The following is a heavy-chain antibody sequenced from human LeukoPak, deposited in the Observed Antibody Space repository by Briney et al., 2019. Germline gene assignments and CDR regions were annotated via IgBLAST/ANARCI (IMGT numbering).Heavy chain of an antibody. J-gene: IGHJ4*02. D-gene: IGHD3-10*01. Sequence: GGSLRLSCAASGFPFSSYAMSWVRQAPGKGLEWVSAISGSGGSTYYADSVKGRFTISRDNSKNTLYLQMNSLRAEDPGVYYYARGSTMVRGAWSYWGQGTLVTVSS. CDR3: ARGSTMVRGAWSY. CDR2: ISGSGGST. CDR1: GFPFSSYA. V-gene: IGHV3-23*01.